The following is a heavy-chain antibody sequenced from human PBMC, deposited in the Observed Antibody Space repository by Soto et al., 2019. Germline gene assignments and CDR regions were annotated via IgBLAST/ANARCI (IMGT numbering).Heavy chain of an antibody. Sequence: SETLSLTCSVSGDALSGYFWSWIRQPADKGLEWIGRIYGSGTTIYNPSLRGRVTISLDTSKNQFSLRLTSVTAADTAVYYCAKDIPCGIPPPWGNGPLVTFSS. V-gene: IGHV4-4*07. D-gene: IGHD2-2*02. J-gene: IGHJ5*02. CDR1: GDALSGYF. CDR2: IYGSGTT. CDR3: AKDIPCGIPPP.